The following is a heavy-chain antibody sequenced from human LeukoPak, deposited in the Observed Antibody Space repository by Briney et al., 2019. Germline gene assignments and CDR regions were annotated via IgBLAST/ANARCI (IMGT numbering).Heavy chain of an antibody. J-gene: IGHJ4*02. CDR2: ISSSVSTI. CDR3: ARGDIVVADAQEYFDY. V-gene: IGHV3-11*01. D-gene: IGHD2-21*01. Sequence: GSLRLSCAASGFTFSDYYMSWIRQAPGKGLEWVSYISSSVSTIYYADSVKGRFTISRDNAKNSLYLQMNSLRAEDTAVYYCARGDIVVADAQEYFDYWGQGTLVTVSS. CDR1: GFTFSDYY.